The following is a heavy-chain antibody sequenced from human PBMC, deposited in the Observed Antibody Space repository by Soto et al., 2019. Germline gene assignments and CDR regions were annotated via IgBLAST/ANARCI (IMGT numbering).Heavy chain of an antibody. J-gene: IGHJ5*02. V-gene: IGHV4-39*01. CDR3: ARHLPLYCSSTSCYAAGYNWFDP. Sequence: QLQLQESGPGLVKPSETLSLTCTVSGGSISSSSYYWGWIRQPPGKGLEWIGSIYYSGSTYYNPSLKSRVTISVDTSKNQFSLKLSSVTAADTAVYYCARHLPLYCSSTSCYAAGYNWFDPWGQGTLVTVSS. D-gene: IGHD2-2*01. CDR2: IYYSGST. CDR1: GGSISSSSYY.